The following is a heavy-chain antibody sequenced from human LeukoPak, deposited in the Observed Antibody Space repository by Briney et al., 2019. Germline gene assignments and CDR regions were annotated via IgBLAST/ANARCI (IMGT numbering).Heavy chain of an antibody. D-gene: IGHD6-13*01. CDR1: GFSFGSFG. CDR3: VKERRSWYHEN. Sequence: SGGSLRLSCAASGFSFGSFGMHWVRQAPGKGLEWLALISYDGSADYYADSVKGRFTISRDNSKNTLSLQMNSLRAEDTALYYCVKERRSWYHENWGQGTLVTVSS. CDR2: ISYDGSAD. J-gene: IGHJ4*02. V-gene: IGHV3-30*18.